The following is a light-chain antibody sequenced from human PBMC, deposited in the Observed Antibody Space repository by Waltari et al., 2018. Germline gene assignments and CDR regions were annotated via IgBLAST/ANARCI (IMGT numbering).Light chain of an antibody. J-gene: IGKJ1*01. CDR3: QQYYSTPT. CDR2: WAS. CDR1: QSVLYNSTNRYY. V-gene: IGKV4-1*01. Sequence: DIVMTQSPDSLAVSLGERATINCKSSQSVLYNSTNRYYLAWYQQKPGQPPKLLIFWASTRESGVPDRFSGSGSGTDFTLTISSLQAEDVAVYYCQQYYSTPTFGQGTTVEIK.